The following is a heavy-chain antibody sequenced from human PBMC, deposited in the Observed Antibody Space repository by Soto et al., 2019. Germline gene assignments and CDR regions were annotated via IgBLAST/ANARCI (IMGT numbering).Heavy chain of an antibody. CDR3: ASVAGDYGAGGGLECFQH. CDR1: GGSISSGDYY. J-gene: IGHJ1*01. Sequence: QVQLQESGPGLVKPSQTLSLTCTVSGGSISSGDYYWSWIRQPPGKGLQGIGYIYYSGSTYYNPSLKSRVTIAVDTSKNQFFMKLGSVTAAAAAVYCCASVAGDYGAGGGLECFQHWGQGTLVTVSS. CDR2: IYYSGST. V-gene: IGHV4-30-4*01. D-gene: IGHD4-17*01.